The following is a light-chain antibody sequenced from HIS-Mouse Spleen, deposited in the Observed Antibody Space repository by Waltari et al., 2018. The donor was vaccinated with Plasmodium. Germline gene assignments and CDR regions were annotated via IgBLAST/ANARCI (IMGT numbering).Light chain of an antibody. J-gene: IGKJ3*01. CDR3: QQYNNWSFT. V-gene: IGKV3-15*01. CDR2: GAS. Sequence: EIVMTQSPATLSVSPGERATLSCRAGQRVSSNLAWYQQKPGQAPRLLIYGASTRATGIPARFSGSVSGTEFTLTISSLQSEDFAVYYCQQYNNWSFTFGPGTKVDIK. CDR1: QRVSSN.